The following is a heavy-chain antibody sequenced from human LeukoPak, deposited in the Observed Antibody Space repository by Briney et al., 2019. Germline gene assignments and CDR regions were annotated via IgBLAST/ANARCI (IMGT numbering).Heavy chain of an antibody. CDR1: GVSISSSNSY. J-gene: IGHJ4*02. V-gene: IGHV4-39*07. CDR2: IYYSGST. D-gene: IGHD3-3*01. Sequence: SETLSLTCSVSGVSISSSNSYWGWIRQPPGKGLEWIGSIYYSGSTYYNPSLKSRVTISVDTSKNQFSLKLSSVTAADTAVYYCARVSFLEWLFDYWGQGTLVTVSS. CDR3: ARVSFLEWLFDY.